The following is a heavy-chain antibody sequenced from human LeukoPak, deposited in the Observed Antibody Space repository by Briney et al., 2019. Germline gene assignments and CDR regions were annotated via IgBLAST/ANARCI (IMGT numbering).Heavy chain of an antibody. J-gene: IGHJ4*02. CDR3: ARSPDYYDSSGLDY. Sequence: SQTLSLTCTVSGGSISSGSYYWSWIRQPAGKGLEWTGRIYTSGSTNYNPSLKSRVTISVDTSKNQFSLELSSVTAADTAVYYRARSPDYYDSSGLDYWGQGTLVTVSS. D-gene: IGHD3-22*01. CDR1: GGSISSGSYY. V-gene: IGHV4-61*02. CDR2: IYTSGST.